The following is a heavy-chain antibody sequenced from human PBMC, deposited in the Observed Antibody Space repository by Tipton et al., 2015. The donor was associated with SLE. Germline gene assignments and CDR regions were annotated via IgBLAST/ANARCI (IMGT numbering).Heavy chain of an antibody. CDR3: ASHPYSSSWPFDS. J-gene: IGHJ4*02. V-gene: IGHV5-51*03. CDR2: IYPGDSDT. Sequence: QSGPEVKKPGESLKISCKGSGYSFTSYWIGWVRQMPGKGLEWMGSIYPGDSDTRYSPSFQGQVTISADKSISTSYLQWSSLKASDTAMYYCASHPYSSSWPFDSWGQGTLFTVSS. CDR1: GYSFTSYW. D-gene: IGHD6-6*01.